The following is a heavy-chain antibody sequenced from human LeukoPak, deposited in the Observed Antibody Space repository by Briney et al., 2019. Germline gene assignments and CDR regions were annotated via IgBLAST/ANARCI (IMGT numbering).Heavy chain of an antibody. V-gene: IGHV4-4*09. CDR1: GGSISRYY. CDR2: IDDNGST. CDR3: ARGGRRDGYNLGGSLDY. J-gene: IGHJ4*02. D-gene: IGHD5-24*01. Sequence: SETLSLTCTVSGGSISRYYWSWIRQPPGKGLEWIGYIDDNGSTKYNPSLKSRVTISVDTSKNQFSVKLNSVTAADTAVYYCARGGRRDGYNLGGSLDYWGQGTLVTVSS.